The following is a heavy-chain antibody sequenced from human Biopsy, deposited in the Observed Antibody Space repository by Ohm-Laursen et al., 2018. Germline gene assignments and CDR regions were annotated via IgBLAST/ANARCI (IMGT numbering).Heavy chain of an antibody. J-gene: IGHJ6*02. D-gene: IGHD2-2*01. Sequence: SDTLSLTCRVSGGSVTNYYWTWIRQPPGKGLEWIGYMYYNERTYYNPSLRGRVTISVDTSKNQISLNLNSATAADTAVYFCARDVKRYCSGTSCYSGYFGMDVWGQGTLVTVS. V-gene: IGHV4-59*02. CDR1: GGSVTNYY. CDR3: ARDVKRYCSGTSCYSGYFGMDV. CDR2: MYYNERT.